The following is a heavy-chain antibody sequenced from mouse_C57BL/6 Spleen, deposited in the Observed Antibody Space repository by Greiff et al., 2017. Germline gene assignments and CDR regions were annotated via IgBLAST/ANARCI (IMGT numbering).Heavy chain of an antibody. CDR1: GYTFTSYW. Sequence: QVQLQQPGAELVKPGASVKLSCKASGYTFTSYWMHWVKQRPGRGLEWIGRIDPTSGGTKYNEKFKSKATLTVDKPSSTAYMQLSSLTSEDSAVYDCARVPFITTVVADYWGQGTTLTVSS. J-gene: IGHJ2*01. CDR3: ARVPFITTVVADY. V-gene: IGHV1-72*01. D-gene: IGHD1-1*01. CDR2: IDPTSGGT.